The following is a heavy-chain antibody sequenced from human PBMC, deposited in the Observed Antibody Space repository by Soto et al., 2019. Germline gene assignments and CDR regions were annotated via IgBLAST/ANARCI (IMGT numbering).Heavy chain of an antibody. CDR2: ISGSGGST. CDR3: AKVQVATAVYYYYYYGMDV. D-gene: IGHD5-12*01. V-gene: IGHV3-23*01. CDR1: GFTFSSYA. J-gene: IGHJ6*02. Sequence: GGSLRLSCAASGFTFSSYAMSWVRQAPGKGLEWVSAISGSGGSTYYADSVKGRFTISRDNSKNTLYLQTNSLRAEDTAVYYCAKVQVATAVYYYYYYGMDVWGQGTTVTVSS.